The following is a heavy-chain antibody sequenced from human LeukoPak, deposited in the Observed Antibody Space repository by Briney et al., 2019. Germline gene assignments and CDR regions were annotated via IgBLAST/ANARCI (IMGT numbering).Heavy chain of an antibody. D-gene: IGHD4-17*01. Sequence: GGSLRLSCAASGFTFSSYGMHWVRQAPGKGLEYVSAISSNGGSTYYANSVKGRFTISRDNSKNTLYLQMGSLRAEDMAVYYCARSETTVTTYFDYWGQGTLVTVSS. CDR3: ARSETTVTTYFDY. CDR1: GFTFSSYG. V-gene: IGHV3-64*01. J-gene: IGHJ4*02. CDR2: ISSNGGST.